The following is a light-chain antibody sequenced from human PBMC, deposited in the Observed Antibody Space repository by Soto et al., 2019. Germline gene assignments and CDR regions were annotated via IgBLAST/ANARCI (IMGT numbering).Light chain of an antibody. CDR3: CSYAGDSTPYV. CDR2: EGT. Sequence: QSALTQPASVSGSPGQSITISCTGTSSDVGSYNFVSWYQPHPGKAPKVIIYEGTKRPSGVSNRFSGSKSGNTASLTISGLQAEDEADYYCCSYAGDSTPYVFGTGTKLTVL. CDR1: SSDVGSYNF. J-gene: IGLJ1*01. V-gene: IGLV2-23*01.